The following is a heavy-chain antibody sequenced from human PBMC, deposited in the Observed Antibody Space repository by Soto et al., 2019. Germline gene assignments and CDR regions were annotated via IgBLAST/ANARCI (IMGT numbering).Heavy chain of an antibody. CDR3: ARLYGGNSGMDV. Sequence: EVQLVQSGAEVKKPGESLRISCKGSGYIFTSYWITWMLQMPGKGLEWLGRIDPSVSYTNYNPSFQGHVTISSDKSISTASLQWSSLKATDTAMDYCARLYGGNSGMDVWGQETTVTVSS. D-gene: IGHD4-17*01. CDR1: GYIFTSYW. J-gene: IGHJ6*02. CDR2: IDPSVSYT. V-gene: IGHV5-10-1*01.